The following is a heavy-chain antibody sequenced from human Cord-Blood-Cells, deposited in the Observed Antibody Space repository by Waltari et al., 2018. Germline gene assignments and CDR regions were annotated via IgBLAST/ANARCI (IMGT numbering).Heavy chain of an antibody. Sequence: QVQLQQWGAGLLKPSETLSLTCAVYGGSFSGYYWSWIRQPPWKGLEWIGEINHSGSTNYNPSLKGRVTISVDTSKNQFSLKLSSVTAADTAVYYCARGRVYCSSTSCYYYYGMDVWGQGTTVTVSS. CDR3: ARGRVYCSSTSCYYYYGMDV. V-gene: IGHV4-34*01. D-gene: IGHD2-2*01. CDR1: GGSFSGYY. CDR2: INHSGST. J-gene: IGHJ6*02.